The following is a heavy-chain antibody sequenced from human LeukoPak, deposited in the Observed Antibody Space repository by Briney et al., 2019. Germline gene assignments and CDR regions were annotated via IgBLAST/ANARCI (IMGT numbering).Heavy chain of an antibody. V-gene: IGHV3-43*02. J-gene: IGHJ4*02. CDR1: GFTFDDYA. CDR3: ARGVVIVGIDY. Sequence: GSLRLSCAASGFTFDDYAMHWVRQAPGKGLEWVSLISGDGRDTYYGDFVKGRFTISRDNAKNSLYLKMNSLRAEDTAAYYCARGVVIVGIDYWGQGTLVTVSS. D-gene: IGHD3-3*01. CDR2: ISGDGRDT.